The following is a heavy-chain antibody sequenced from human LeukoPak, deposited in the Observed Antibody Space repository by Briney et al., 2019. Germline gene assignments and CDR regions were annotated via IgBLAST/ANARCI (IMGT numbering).Heavy chain of an antibody. Sequence: SETLSLTCAVYGGSFSGYYWSWIRQPPGEGLEWIGSIYYSGTTYFNSSLKSRVTISVERSKNHFSLKLSSLTVADTARYYCARVYSSTHNWFDTWGQGIQVTVSS. J-gene: IGHJ5*02. CDR1: GGSFSGYY. D-gene: IGHD6-19*01. V-gene: IGHV4-34*01. CDR3: ARVYSSTHNWFDT. CDR2: IYYSGTT.